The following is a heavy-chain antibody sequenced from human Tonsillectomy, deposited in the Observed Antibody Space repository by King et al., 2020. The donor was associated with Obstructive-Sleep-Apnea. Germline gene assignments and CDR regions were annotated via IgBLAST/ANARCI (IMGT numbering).Heavy chain of an antibody. Sequence: QLQESGPGLVKPSETLSLTCTVSGGSISSSSYYWGWIRQPPGKGLEWIGSIYYSGSTYYNPSLKSRVTISLDTSKNQVSLKLRSVTAADTDVYYCARDGYYYDSSGYYDAFDIWGQGTMVTVSS. J-gene: IGHJ3*02. CDR1: GGSISSSSYY. CDR3: ARDGYYYDSSGYYDAFDI. CDR2: IYYSGST. V-gene: IGHV4-39*07. D-gene: IGHD3-22*01.